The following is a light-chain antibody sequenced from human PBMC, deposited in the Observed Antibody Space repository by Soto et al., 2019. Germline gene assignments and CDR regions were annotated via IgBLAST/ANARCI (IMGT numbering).Light chain of an antibody. Sequence: QSVLAQPASVSGSPGQSITISCTGTSSEVGGYNYVSWYQHHPGKAPKLIIYDVTNRPSGVSNPFSGSKSGNTASLTISGLQPEDEADYYCSSYTTSNTRQIVFGTGTKVT. CDR1: SSEVGGYNY. CDR3: SSYTTSNTRQIV. CDR2: DVT. J-gene: IGLJ1*01. V-gene: IGLV2-14*03.